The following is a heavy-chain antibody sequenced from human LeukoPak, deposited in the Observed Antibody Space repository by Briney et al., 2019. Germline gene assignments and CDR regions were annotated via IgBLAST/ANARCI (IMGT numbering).Heavy chain of an antibody. J-gene: IGHJ4*02. CDR2: IIPILGTA. V-gene: IGHV1-69*04. Sequence: SVKVSCKASGGTFSSYAISWVRQAPGQGLEWMGRIIPILGTANYAQKFQGRVTITADKSTSTAYMELSSLRSEDTAVYYCAREGELRYFDYWGQGTLVTVSS. D-gene: IGHD1-1*01. CDR1: GGTFSSYA. CDR3: AREGELRYFDY.